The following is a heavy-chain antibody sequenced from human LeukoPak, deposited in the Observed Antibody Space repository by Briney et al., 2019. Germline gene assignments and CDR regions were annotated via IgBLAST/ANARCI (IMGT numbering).Heavy chain of an antibody. Sequence: SETLSLTCTVSGYSISSGYYWGLIRQPPGKGVEWIGSIYHSWSTYYNPSLKSRVTISVDTSKNQFSLELSFVTAADTAVYCCGRAGSITLVRGVLYDYYYMDGWGKGTTVIVCS. CDR1: GYSISSGYY. CDR3: GRAGSITLVRGVLYDYYYMDG. D-gene: IGHD3-10*01. J-gene: IGHJ6*03. V-gene: IGHV4-38-2*02. CDR2: IYHSWST.